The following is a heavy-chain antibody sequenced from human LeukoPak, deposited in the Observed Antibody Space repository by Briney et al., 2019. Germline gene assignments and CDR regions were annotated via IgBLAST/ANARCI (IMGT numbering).Heavy chain of an antibody. V-gene: IGHV3-23*01. J-gene: IGHJ3*02. CDR1: GFTFSSCG. D-gene: IGHD3-10*01. CDR3: AKGRHDYGSGSYGLHAFDI. Sequence: GGTLRLSCAASGFTFSSCGMSWVRQAPRKGLEWVSGISGSGGSTYYADSVKGRFTIFRDNSKNTLFLQMNSLRVEDTAVYYCAKGRHDYGSGSYGLHAFDIWGQGTMVTVSS. CDR2: ISGSGGST.